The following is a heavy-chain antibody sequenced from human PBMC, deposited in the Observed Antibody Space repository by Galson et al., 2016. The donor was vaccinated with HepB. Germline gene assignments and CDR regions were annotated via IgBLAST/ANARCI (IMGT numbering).Heavy chain of an antibody. Sequence: SVKVSCKASGYMFTSYSVHWVRQAPGQRLEWMGWINAGNGNTKYSQKFQDRVTITRDTAASTAYMELSRLRSEDTAVYYCARVSSSWFSFYFDSWGQGTLVTVSS. J-gene: IGHJ4*02. CDR1: GYMFTSYS. D-gene: IGHD6-13*01. CDR2: INAGNGNT. V-gene: IGHV1-3*01. CDR3: ARVSSSWFSFYFDS.